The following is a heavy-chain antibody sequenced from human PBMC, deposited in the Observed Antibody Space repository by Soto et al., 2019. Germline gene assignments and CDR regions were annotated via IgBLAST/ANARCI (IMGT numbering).Heavy chain of an antibody. Sequence: GGSLRISFSSSGFSFSTYNMDWVRQAPGKRPEWIAYISTTSFTIYYADSVKGRFTISRDNDRNSLYLEMNSLRDEDTAVYYCARDRCYDGTCYSASDSWGQGTLVTVSS. D-gene: IGHD2-15*01. CDR2: ISTTSFTI. CDR1: GFSFSTYN. V-gene: IGHV3-48*02. J-gene: IGHJ5*01. CDR3: ARDRCYDGTCYSASDS.